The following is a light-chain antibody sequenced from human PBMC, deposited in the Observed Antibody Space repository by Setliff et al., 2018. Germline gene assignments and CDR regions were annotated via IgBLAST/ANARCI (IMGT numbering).Light chain of an antibody. CDR2: GNN. V-gene: IGLV1-40*01. CDR1: SSNIGAGYD. Sequence: VLTQPPSVSGAPGQRVTISCAGRSSNIGAGYDVHWYQQLPGTAPKLLIYGNNNRPSGVPDRFSGSQSGASASLAITGLHSEDEADYYCQSYDSSLSAYVFGTGTKVTVL. CDR3: QSYDSSLSAYV. J-gene: IGLJ1*01.